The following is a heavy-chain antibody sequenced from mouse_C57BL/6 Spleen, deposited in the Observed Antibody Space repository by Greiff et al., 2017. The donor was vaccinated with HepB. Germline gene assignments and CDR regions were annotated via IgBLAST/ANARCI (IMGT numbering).Heavy chain of an antibody. J-gene: IGHJ1*03. Sequence: VQLKQPGAELVMPGASVKLSCKASGYTFTSYWMHWVKQRPGQGLEWIGEIDPSDSYTNYNQKFKGKSTLTVDKSSSTAYMQLSSLTSEDSAVYYCARHDGYHWYFDVWGTGTTVTVSS. V-gene: IGHV1-69*01. CDR3: ARHDGYHWYFDV. D-gene: IGHD2-3*01. CDR1: GYTFTSYW. CDR2: IDPSDSYT.